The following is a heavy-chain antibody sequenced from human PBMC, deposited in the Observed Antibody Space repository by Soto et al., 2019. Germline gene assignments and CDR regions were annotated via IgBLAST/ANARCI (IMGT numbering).Heavy chain of an antibody. Sequence: GGSLRLSSTASGFKFSSYAMSWVRQAPGKGLEYVSAISGSGGSTYYADSVKGRFTISRDNSKNTLYLQMSSLRAEDTAVYYCVKDPLSIAAINPHGYFQHWGQGTLVTVSS. D-gene: IGHD6-6*01. V-gene: IGHV3-64D*08. CDR1: GFKFSSYA. CDR2: ISGSGGST. J-gene: IGHJ1*01. CDR3: VKDPLSIAAINPHGYFQH.